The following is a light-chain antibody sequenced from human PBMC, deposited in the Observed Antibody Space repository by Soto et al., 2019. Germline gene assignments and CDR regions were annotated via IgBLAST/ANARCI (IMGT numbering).Light chain of an antibody. CDR1: NSDVGGYNY. V-gene: IGLV2-14*01. CDR2: DVS. J-gene: IGLJ1*01. Sequence: QSVLTQPASVSGSAGQSITISCTGANSDVGGYNYVSWYQQHPGKAPKLMIYDVSNRPSGVSNRFSGSKSGNTASLTISGLQAEDEADYYCSSYTSSSTYVFGTGTKLTV. CDR3: SSYTSSSTYV.